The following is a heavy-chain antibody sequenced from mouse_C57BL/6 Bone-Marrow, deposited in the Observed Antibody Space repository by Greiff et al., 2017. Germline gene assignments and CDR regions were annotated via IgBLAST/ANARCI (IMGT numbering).Heavy chain of an antibody. CDR2: ISSDSSTI. CDR1: GFTFSDYG. Sequence: EVQRVESGGGLVKPGGSLKLSCAASGFTFSDYGMHWVRQAPEKGLEWVAYISSDSSTIYYADTVKGRFTISRDNAKNTLFLQMTSLRSEDTAMYYCARDGRGYFDVWGTGTTVTVSS. V-gene: IGHV5-17*01. D-gene: IGHD1-1*01. J-gene: IGHJ1*03. CDR3: ARDGRGYFDV.